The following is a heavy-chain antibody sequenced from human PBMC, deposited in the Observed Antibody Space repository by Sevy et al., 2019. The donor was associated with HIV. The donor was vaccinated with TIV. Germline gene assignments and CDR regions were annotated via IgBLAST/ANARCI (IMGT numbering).Heavy chain of an antibody. V-gene: IGHV3-30*04. D-gene: IGHD5-12*01. Sequence: GGSLRLSCAASGFTFSNYAMHWVRQAPGKGLEWVAVISYDGSNKYYADSVKGRFTISRDNSKNTLYLQMNSLRAEDTAVYYCARVDEQRWLRLYYFDYWGRGTLVTVSS. CDR3: ARVDEQRWLRLYYFDY. J-gene: IGHJ4*02. CDR1: GFTFSNYA. CDR2: ISYDGSNK.